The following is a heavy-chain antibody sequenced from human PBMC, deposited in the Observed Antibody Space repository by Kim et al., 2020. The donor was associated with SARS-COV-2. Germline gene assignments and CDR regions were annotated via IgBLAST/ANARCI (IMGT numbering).Heavy chain of an antibody. D-gene: IGHD3-22*01. CDR1: GYSFTTYY. J-gene: IGHJ4*02. Sequence: ASVKVSCKASGYSFTTYYINWVRQAPGQRLEWMGWVNADNGNTNYSQKFQGRVSFTRNTSVSTAYMALSSLRTEDTAAYFCARGGGPLVSLGGVSYYYWGPDYEHRNTSRRPATKAPGSRGTGQTVACVWFGSVGPMVRSVVHLFGCRGQGTLV. CDR2: VNADNGNT. CDR3: ARGGGPLVSLGGVSYYYWGPDYEHRNTSRRPATKAPGSRGTGQTVACVWFGSVGPMVRSVVHLFGC. V-gene: IGHV1-3*01.